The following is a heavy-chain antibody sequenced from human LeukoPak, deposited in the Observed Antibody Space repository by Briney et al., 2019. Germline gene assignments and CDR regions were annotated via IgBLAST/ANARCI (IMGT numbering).Heavy chain of an antibody. CDR3: ARDLPNYYDSSGSKAFDI. CDR1: GFTFSSYW. J-gene: IGHJ3*02. Sequence: PGGSLRLSCAASGFTFSSYWMSWVRQAPGKGLEWVANIKQDGSEKYYVDSVKGRFTISRDNAKNSLYLQMNSLRAEDTAVYYCARDLPNYYDSSGSKAFDIWGQGTMVTVSS. V-gene: IGHV3-7*01. CDR2: IKQDGSEK. D-gene: IGHD3-22*01.